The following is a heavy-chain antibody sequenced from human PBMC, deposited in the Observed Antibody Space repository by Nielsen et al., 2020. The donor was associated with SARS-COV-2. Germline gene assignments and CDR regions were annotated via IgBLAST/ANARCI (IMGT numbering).Heavy chain of an antibody. V-gene: IGHV4-34*01. D-gene: IGHD5-18*01. Sequence: SETLSLTCTVSGGSISGYYWSWIRQPPGKGLEWIGEINHSGSTNYNPSLKSRVTISVDTSKNQFSLKLSSVTAADTAVYYCARGDSYGYRMRLKAFDIWGQGTMVTVSS. J-gene: IGHJ3*02. CDR2: INHSGST. CDR1: GGSISGYY. CDR3: ARGDSYGYRMRLKAFDI.